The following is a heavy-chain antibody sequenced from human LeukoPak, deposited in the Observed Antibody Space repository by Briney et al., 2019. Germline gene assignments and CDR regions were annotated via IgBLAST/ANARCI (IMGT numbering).Heavy chain of an antibody. Sequence: PSETLSLTCAVYGGSFSGYYWSWIRQPPGKGLEWIGEINHSGSTNYNPSLKSRVTISVDTSKNQFSLKLSSVTAADTAVYYCARERKYYYDSSGGFDYWGQGTLVTVSS. D-gene: IGHD3-22*01. V-gene: IGHV4-34*01. CDR1: GGSFSGYY. J-gene: IGHJ4*02. CDR2: INHSGST. CDR3: ARERKYYYDSSGGFDY.